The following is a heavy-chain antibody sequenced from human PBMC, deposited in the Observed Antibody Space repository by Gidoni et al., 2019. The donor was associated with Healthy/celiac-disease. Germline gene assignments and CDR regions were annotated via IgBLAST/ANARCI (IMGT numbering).Heavy chain of an antibody. Sequence: QVQLVQSGAEEKKPGPSVKVSCKASGGTLSSDAISWVRQAPGQGLEWMGGIIPIFGTANYAQQFQGRVTITADESTSTAYMELSSLRSEDTAVYYCASSGSSSSVGAFDIWGQGTMVTVSS. D-gene: IGHD6-6*01. V-gene: IGHV1-69*01. J-gene: IGHJ3*02. CDR3: ASSGSSSSVGAFDI. CDR2: IIPIFGTA. CDR1: GGTLSSDA.